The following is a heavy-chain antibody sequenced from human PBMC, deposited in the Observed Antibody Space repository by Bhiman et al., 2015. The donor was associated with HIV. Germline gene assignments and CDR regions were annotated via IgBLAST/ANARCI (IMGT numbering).Heavy chain of an antibody. D-gene: IGHD3-3*01. J-gene: IGHJ4*02. V-gene: IGHV3-30*18. CDR1: GFTFSSYA. Sequence: QVQLVESGGGVVQPGRSLRLSCAASGFTFSSYAMHWVRQAPGKGLEWVAVISYDGSNKHYADSVKGRFTISRDNSKNTLYLQMNSLRDEDTAVYYCAKWGYDFWSGYYRAVDYWGQGTLVTVSS. CDR2: ISYDGSNK. CDR3: AKWGYDFWSGYYRAVDY.